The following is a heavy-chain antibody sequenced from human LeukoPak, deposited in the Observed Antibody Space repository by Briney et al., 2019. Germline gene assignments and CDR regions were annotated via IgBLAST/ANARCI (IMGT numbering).Heavy chain of an antibody. Sequence: SETLSLTCTVSGGSISSSSYYWGWIRQPPGKGLEWIGSIYYSGSTYYNPSLKSRVTISVDTSKNQFSLKLSSVTAADTAVYYCARLLVGGYSYGYYDYWGQGTLVTVSS. J-gene: IGHJ4*02. CDR2: IYYSGST. V-gene: IGHV4-39*01. CDR1: GGSISSSSYY. D-gene: IGHD5-18*01. CDR3: ARLLVGGYSYGYYDY.